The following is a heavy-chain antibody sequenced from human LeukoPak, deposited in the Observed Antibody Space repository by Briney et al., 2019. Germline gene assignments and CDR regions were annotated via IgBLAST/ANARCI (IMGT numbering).Heavy chain of an antibody. V-gene: IGHV4-59*08. CDR3: ATGVESYAFDI. D-gene: IGHD3-3*01. Sequence: PSETLSLTCTVSGGSISSYYWSWIRQPPGKGLEWIGYIYYSGSTNYNPSLKSRVTISVDTSKNQFSLKLSSVTAADTAVYYCATGVESYAFDIWGQGTMVTVSS. J-gene: IGHJ3*02. CDR1: GGSISSYY. CDR2: IYYSGST.